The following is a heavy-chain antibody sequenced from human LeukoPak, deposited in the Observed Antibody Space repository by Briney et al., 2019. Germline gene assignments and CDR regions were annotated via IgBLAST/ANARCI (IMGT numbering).Heavy chain of an antibody. J-gene: IGHJ4*02. CDR2: IKQDGSEK. CDR3: ARDSYSKNDY. Sequence: GGSLRLSCAASGFTFSNSWMSWVRQAPGKGLEWVANIKQDGSEKYYVDSVKGRFTISRDNAKNSLYVQMNSLRAEDTAVYFCARDSYSKNDYWGQGTLVTVSS. D-gene: IGHD4-11*01. V-gene: IGHV3-7*01. CDR1: GFTFSNSW.